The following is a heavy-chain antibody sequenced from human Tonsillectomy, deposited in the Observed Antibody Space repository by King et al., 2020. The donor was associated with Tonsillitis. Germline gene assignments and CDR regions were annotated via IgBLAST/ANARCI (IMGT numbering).Heavy chain of an antibody. J-gene: IGHJ4*02. V-gene: IGHV3-15*01. CDR3: AWYFYNREPY. Sequence: VQLVDSGGGLVKPGGSLRLSCAASGFTFTTAWMSWVRQATVKGLEWFGRIQAKNDGVTTDYAAPMKGRFTISRDASINTVYLQMNSLRTEDTAVYYCAWYFYNREPYWGQGTLVTVSS. D-gene: IGHD3-22*01. CDR1: GFTFTTAW. CDR2: IQAKNDGVTT.